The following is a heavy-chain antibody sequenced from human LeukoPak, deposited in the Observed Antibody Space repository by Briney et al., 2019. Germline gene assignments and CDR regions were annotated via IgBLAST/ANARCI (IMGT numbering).Heavy chain of an antibody. CDR2: ISAYNGNT. CDR3: ARDYSSVYGSGSYQSGYYYYMDV. J-gene: IGHJ6*03. D-gene: IGHD3-10*01. V-gene: IGHV1-18*01. CDR1: GYTFTSYG. Sequence: GASVKVSCKASGYTFTSYGISWVRQAPGQGLEWMGWISAYNGNTNYAQKLQGRVTTTTDTSTSTAYMELRSLRSDDTAVYYCARDYSSVYGSGSYQSGYYYYMDVWGKGTTVTISS.